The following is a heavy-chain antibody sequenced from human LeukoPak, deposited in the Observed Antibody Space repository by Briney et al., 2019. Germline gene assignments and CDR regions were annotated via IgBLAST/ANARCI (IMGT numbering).Heavy chain of an antibody. CDR2: INHSGST. CDR1: GGSFSGYY. CDR3: ARSLKEYSSDGDY. V-gene: IGHV4-34*01. Sequence: SETLSLTCAVYGGSFSGYYWSWIRQPPGKGLEWIGEINHSGSTNYNPSLKSRVTISVDTSKNQFSLKLSSVIAADTAVYYCARSLKEYSSDGDYWGQGTLVTVSS. J-gene: IGHJ4*02. D-gene: IGHD6-6*01.